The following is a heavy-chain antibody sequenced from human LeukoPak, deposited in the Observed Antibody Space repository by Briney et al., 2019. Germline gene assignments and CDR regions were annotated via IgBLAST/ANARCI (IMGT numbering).Heavy chain of an antibody. CDR2: INPESGGT. D-gene: IGHD2-15*01. CDR1: GYTFTDYS. Sequence: ASVKVSRKASGYTFTDYSMHWVRQAPGQGLEWMGWINPESGGTNYAQKFQGRITMTSDMYISTAYMELSSLRSDDTAVYYCAPASMTYDYWGQEPWSPSPQ. CDR3: APASMTYDY. J-gene: IGHJ4*01. V-gene: IGHV1-2*02.